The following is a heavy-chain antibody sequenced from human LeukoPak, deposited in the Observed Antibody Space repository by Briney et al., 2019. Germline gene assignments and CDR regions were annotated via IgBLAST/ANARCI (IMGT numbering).Heavy chain of an antibody. CDR2: IYYSGST. CDR1: GGSISSGGYY. V-gene: IGHV4-31*03. Sequence: KPSETLSLTCTVSGGSISSGGYYWSWIRQHPGKGLEWIGYIYYSGSTYYNPSLKSRVTISVDTSKNQFSLKLSSVTAADTAVYYCARAVVGATQDFDYWGQGTLVTVSS. D-gene: IGHD1-26*01. J-gene: IGHJ4*02. CDR3: ARAVVGATQDFDY.